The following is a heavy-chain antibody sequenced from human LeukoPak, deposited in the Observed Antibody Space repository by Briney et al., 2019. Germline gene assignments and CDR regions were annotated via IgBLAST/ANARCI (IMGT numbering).Heavy chain of an antibody. CDR2: INPNSGGT. D-gene: IGHD2-2*01. Sequence: GASVTVSCKASGYTFTCYYMHWVRQAPGQGLEWKGWINPNSGGTNYAQKFQGRVTMTRHTSVSTAYMELSSLRSDDTAVYYCARDPSCTSPSCSYNWFDLWGQGTLVTVSS. CDR3: ARDPSCTSPSCSYNWFDL. V-gene: IGHV1-2*02. J-gene: IGHJ5*02. CDR1: GYTFTCYY.